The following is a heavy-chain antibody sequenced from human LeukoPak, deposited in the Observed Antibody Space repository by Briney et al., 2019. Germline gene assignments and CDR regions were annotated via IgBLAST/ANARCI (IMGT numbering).Heavy chain of an antibody. J-gene: IGHJ3*02. V-gene: IGHV1-46*01. CDR3: ARDGYYDSSGYSNDAFDI. CDR2: INPSGGST. Sequence: GASVKVSCKASGCTFTSYYMHWVRQAPGQGMEWMGVINPSGGSTSYAQRFQGRVTMTRDTSTSTVYMELSSLRAEDTAVYYCARDGYYDSSGYSNDAFDIWGQGTMVTVSS. D-gene: IGHD3-22*01. CDR1: GCTFTSYY.